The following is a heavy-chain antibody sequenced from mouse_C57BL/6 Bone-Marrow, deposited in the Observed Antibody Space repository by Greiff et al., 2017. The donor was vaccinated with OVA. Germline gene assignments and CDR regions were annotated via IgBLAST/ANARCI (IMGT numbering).Heavy chain of an antibody. CDR1: GYTFTSYW. CDR3: ARTTVVATDFDY. CDR2: INPSSGYT. D-gene: IGHD1-1*01. Sequence: QVQLQQSGAELAKPGASVKLSCKASGYTFTSYWMHWVKQRPGQGLEWIGYINPSSGYTKYNQTFKDKATLTADKSSSTAYMQLSSLTYEDSAVXSCARTTVVATDFDYWGQGTTLTVSS. V-gene: IGHV1-7*01. J-gene: IGHJ2*01.